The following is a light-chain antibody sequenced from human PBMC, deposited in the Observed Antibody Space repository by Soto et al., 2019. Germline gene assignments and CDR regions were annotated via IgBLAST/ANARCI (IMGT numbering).Light chain of an antibody. Sequence: ETVLTQSPGTLSLSPGERATLSCRASQTVSNSYVAWYQHKPGQAPKVLIHAASSRTTGIPDRSSGSGSGTEFTLTISRLEPEDFAVYYCQQYGNSPWTFGQGTKVDIK. CDR3: QQYGNSPWT. J-gene: IGKJ1*01. CDR2: AAS. V-gene: IGKV3-20*01. CDR1: QTVSNSY.